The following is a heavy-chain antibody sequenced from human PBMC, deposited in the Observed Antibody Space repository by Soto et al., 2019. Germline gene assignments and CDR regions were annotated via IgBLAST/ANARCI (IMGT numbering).Heavy chain of an antibody. CDR1: GFTFSSYG. D-gene: IGHD4-17*01. Sequence: GGSLRLSCAASGFTFSSYGMHWVRQAPGKGLEWVAVISYDGSNKYYADSVKGRFTISRDNSKNTLYLQMNSLRAEDTAVYYCAKDLYGGNSGGYYYYYGMDVWGQGTTVTVSS. J-gene: IGHJ6*02. CDR2: ISYDGSNK. CDR3: AKDLYGGNSGGYYYYYGMDV. V-gene: IGHV3-30*18.